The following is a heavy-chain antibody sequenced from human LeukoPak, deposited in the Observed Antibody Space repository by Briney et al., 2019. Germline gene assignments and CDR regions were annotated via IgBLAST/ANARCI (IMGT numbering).Heavy chain of an antibody. D-gene: IGHD3-22*01. Sequence: PSETLSLTCAVYGVSFSGYYWSWIRQPPGKGLEWIGEINHSGSTNYNPSLQSRVTISVDTSKNKFSLKLTSVTAAATAVYYCARLYDSSGYGGWFDPWGQGTLVTVSS. CDR2: INHSGST. J-gene: IGHJ5*02. V-gene: IGHV4-34*01. CDR3: ARLYDSSGYGGWFDP. CDR1: GVSFSGYY.